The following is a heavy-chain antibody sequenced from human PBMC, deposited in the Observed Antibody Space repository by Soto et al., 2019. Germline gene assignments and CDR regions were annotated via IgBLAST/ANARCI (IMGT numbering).Heavy chain of an antibody. CDR2: ISSNSDSI. V-gene: IGHV3-21*01. J-gene: IGHJ5*02. Sequence: PGGSLRLSCEASGFSFEIYHMNWVRQAPGKGLEWVSSISSNSDSIFYGDSVKGRFIISRDNAKNSLFLQMNNLSGDDTAVYYCARQRFGSFSGSYVFYLWGQGTPVTVSS. CDR1: GFSFEIYH. CDR3: ARQRFGSFSGSYVFYL. D-gene: IGHD3-16*01.